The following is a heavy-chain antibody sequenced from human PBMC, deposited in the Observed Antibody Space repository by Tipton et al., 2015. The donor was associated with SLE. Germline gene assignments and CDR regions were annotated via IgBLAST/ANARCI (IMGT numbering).Heavy chain of an antibody. CDR2: ISSNGGST. D-gene: IGHD3-10*01. J-gene: IGHJ3*02. Sequence: SLRLSCAASGFTFSSYAMHWVRQAPGKGLEYVSAISSNGGSTYYADSVKGRFTISRDNSKNTLYLQMNSLRAEDTAVYYCARGRSGSDAFDIWGQGTLVTVSS. CDR1: GFTFSSYA. V-gene: IGHV3-64*04. CDR3: ARGRSGSDAFDI.